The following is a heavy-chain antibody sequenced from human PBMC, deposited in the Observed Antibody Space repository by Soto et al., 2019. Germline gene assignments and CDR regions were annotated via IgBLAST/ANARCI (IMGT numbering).Heavy chain of an antibody. V-gene: IGHV4-34*01. Sequence: QVQLQQWGAGLLKPSETLSLTCAVYGGSFSGYYWSWIRQPPGKGLEWIGEINHSGSTNYNPALKSRVTISVATSTNQFSLKLSSVTAADTAVYYCARFGVVTFWFDPWGQGTLVTVSS. D-gene: IGHD3-3*01. J-gene: IGHJ5*02. CDR3: ARFGVVTFWFDP. CDR1: GGSFSGYY. CDR2: INHSGST.